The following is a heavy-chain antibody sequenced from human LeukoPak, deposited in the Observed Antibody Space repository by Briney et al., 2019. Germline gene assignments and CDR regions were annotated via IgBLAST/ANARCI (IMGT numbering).Heavy chain of an antibody. CDR3: ARIYDFWSGSTLDV. J-gene: IGHJ6*02. Sequence: SETLSLTCTVSGGSISSGGHSWSWIRQPPGKGLEWIGYIYHSGSGSTYYNPSLKSRVTISIDKSKNQFSLKLNSVTAADTAVYYCARIYDFWSGSTLDVWGQGTTVTVSS. D-gene: IGHD3-3*01. CDR2: IYHSGSGST. V-gene: IGHV4-30-2*01. CDR1: GGSISSGGHS.